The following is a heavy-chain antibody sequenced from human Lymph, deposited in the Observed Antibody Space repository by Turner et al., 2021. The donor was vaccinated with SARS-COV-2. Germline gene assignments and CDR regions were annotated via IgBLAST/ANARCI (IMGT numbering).Heavy chain of an antibody. CDR2: IYYSGSN. Sequence: QLQLQESGPGLVKPSETLSLTCTVSGGSISSSSHYWGWIRQPPGRGLEWIGHIYYSGSNYYNPSLKSRVTISVDTSKNQFSLKLSYVTAADTAVYYCARLVRRAEYYFDYWGQGTLVTVSS. V-gene: IGHV4-39*01. J-gene: IGHJ4*02. D-gene: IGHD3-10*01. CDR1: GGSISSSSHY. CDR3: ARLVRRAEYYFDY.